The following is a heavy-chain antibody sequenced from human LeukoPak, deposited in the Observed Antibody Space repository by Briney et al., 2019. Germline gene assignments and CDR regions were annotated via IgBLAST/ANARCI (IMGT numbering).Heavy chain of an antibody. Sequence: GGSLRLSCAASGFTFSIYSMNWVRQAPGKGLEWVSSIDRNSYIYYADSVKGRFTISRDNSKNTVYLQMNSLRAEDTAVYYCSKGLQAAGHLAHDNWGQGALVTVSS. J-gene: IGHJ4*02. CDR3: SKGLQAAGHLAHDN. CDR1: GFTFSIYS. CDR2: IDRNSYI. V-gene: IGHV3-21*04. D-gene: IGHD1-14*01.